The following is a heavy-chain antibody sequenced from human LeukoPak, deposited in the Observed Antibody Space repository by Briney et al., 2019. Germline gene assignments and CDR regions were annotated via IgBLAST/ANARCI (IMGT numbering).Heavy chain of an antibody. CDR3: ARAPPAVLIDTYG. J-gene: IGHJ4*02. CDR2: VYSGGST. Sequence: GGSLRLSCTASGFIVTNNYINWVRQAPGKGLEWVSLVYSGGSTYYADSVKGRFTISRDNSKNMVYLQMNSLRAEDTAMYYCARAPPAVLIDTYGWGQGTLVTVS. D-gene: IGHD2-8*01. CDR1: GFIVTNNY. V-gene: IGHV3-66*01.